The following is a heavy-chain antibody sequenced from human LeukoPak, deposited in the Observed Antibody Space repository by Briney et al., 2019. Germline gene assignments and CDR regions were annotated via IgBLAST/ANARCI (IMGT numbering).Heavy chain of an antibody. CDR2: ISSSSSYI. CDR3: ARDLFPYCSSTSCYEDYFDY. D-gene: IGHD2-2*01. Sequence: GGSLRLSCAASGFTFSSYSMNWVRQAPGKGLEWVSPISSSSSYIYYADSVKGRFTISRDNAKNSLYLQMNSLRAEDTAVYYCARDLFPYCSSTSCYEDYFDYWGQGALVTVSS. J-gene: IGHJ4*02. V-gene: IGHV3-21*01. CDR1: GFTFSSYS.